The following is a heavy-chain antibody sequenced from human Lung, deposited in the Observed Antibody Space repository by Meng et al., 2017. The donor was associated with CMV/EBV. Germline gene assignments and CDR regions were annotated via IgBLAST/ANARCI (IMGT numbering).Heavy chain of an antibody. Sequence: LRLQGSGRGRVQPSEPLSLACSVSGGSISSSSSYWGWIRQSPGKGLEWIGSIYFSGNTYYNPSLKSRVTMSVGTAQNKFSLTLRSVTAADTAVYYCVTETGYNYDNWGQGALVTVSS. D-gene: IGHD5-24*01. CDR1: GGSISSSSSY. V-gene: IGHV4-39*07. CDR2: IYFSGNT. CDR3: VTETGYNYDN. J-gene: IGHJ4*02.